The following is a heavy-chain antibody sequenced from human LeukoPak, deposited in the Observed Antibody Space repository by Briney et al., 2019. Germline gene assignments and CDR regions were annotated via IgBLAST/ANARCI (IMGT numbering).Heavy chain of an antibody. Sequence: GGSLRLSCAASGFSVGTNYMTWVRQAPGKGLEWVSMIYAGGNTYYRDSVKGRFTISRDSSKNTVFLHMSGLRDDDTAVYYCVGGHDLEFEFWGQGTLVIVSS. CDR2: IYAGGNT. J-gene: IGHJ5*01. CDR1: GFSVGTNY. D-gene: IGHD4-23*01. CDR3: VGGHDLEFEF. V-gene: IGHV3-53*01.